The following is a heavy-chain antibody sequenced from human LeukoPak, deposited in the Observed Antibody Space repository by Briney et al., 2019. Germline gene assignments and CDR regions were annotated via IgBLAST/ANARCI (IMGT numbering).Heavy chain of an antibody. CDR3: APQWELLRAFDY. Sequence: TGGSLRLSCAASGFTFTSYAMSWVRQAPGKGLEWVSGISGSGGGTYYADSVKGRFTISRDNSKNTLYLQMNSLRAEDTAIYYCAPQWELLRAFDYWGQGTLVTVSS. J-gene: IGHJ4*02. D-gene: IGHD1-26*01. V-gene: IGHV3-23*01. CDR1: GFTFTSYA. CDR2: ISGSGGGT.